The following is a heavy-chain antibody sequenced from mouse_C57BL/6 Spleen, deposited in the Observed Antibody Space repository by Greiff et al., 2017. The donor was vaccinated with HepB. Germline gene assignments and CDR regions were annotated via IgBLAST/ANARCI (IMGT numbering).Heavy chain of an antibody. V-gene: IGHV1-55*01. CDR3: ARSGTTVVAHWYFDV. J-gene: IGHJ1*03. CDR1: GYTFTSYW. CDR2: IYPGSGST. D-gene: IGHD1-1*01. Sequence: QVQLQQPGAELVKPGASVKMSCKASGYTFTSYWITWVKQRPGQGLEWIGDIYPGSGSTNYNEKFKSKATLTVDTSSSTAYMQLSSLTSEDSAVYYCARSGTTVVAHWYFDVWGTGTTVTVSS.